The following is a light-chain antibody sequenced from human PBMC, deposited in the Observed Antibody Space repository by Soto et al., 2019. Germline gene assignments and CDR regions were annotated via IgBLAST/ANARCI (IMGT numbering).Light chain of an antibody. CDR2: GTS. Sequence: IVMTQSPVTLSVSPGQRATLSCRASQSVSNNLAWYQKKPGQAPRLLIYGTSTRATGIPARFSGSGSGTEFTLTINRLQSEDFAVYYCQQYDNWPPGTFGQGTRLEIK. CDR3: QQYDNWPPGT. CDR1: QSVSNN. J-gene: IGKJ5*01. V-gene: IGKV3-15*01.